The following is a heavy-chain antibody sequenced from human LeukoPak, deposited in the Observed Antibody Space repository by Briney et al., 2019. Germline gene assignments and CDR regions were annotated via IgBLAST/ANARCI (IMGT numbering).Heavy chain of an antibody. D-gene: IGHD2-2*01. J-gene: IGHJ3*02. V-gene: IGHV4-31*03. CDR3: ATPYCSSISCLDVFNM. Sequence: SQTLSLTCSVSGVPVSDGRCYWTWIRQYPGKGLEWIGYKYYSGSAKYNPSLKSRLTISIDTSKNQFSLQLSSVTAADTATYYCATPYCSSISCLDVFNMWGQGTGVTVSS. CDR1: GVPVSDGRCY. CDR2: KYYSGSA.